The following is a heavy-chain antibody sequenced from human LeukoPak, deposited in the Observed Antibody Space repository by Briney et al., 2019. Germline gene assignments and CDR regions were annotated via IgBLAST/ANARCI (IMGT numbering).Heavy chain of an antibody. CDR1: GYTFTTYY. CDR3: ARDTVTIHAFDI. CDR2: IAPNGANA. J-gene: IGHJ3*02. Sequence: ASVKVSCKASGYTFTTYYIHWVRQAPGQGLEWMGTIAPNGANARYAQRFQGRLTVTRDTSTSTVYMGLRDLRSDDTAVYYCARDTVTIHAFDIWGQGTMVTVSS. V-gene: IGHV1-46*01. D-gene: IGHD4-17*01.